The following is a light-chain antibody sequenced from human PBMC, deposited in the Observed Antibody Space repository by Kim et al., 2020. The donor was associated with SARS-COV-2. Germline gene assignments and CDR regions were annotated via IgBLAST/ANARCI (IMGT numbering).Light chain of an antibody. CDR3: LLSMGSGISV. J-gene: IGLJ3*02. CDR1: SGSISTSFY. V-gene: IGLV8-61*01. Sequence: GGTVTTPCALTSGSISTSFYPCWYQQLPGQAPRTIIYSTKGRSSGVPDRFSGSILGNKAALTITGAQADDEADYYCLLSMGSGISVFGGGTRVTVL. CDR2: STK.